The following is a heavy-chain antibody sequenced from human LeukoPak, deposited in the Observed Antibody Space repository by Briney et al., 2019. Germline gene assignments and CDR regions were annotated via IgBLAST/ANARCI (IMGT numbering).Heavy chain of an antibody. V-gene: IGHV4-39*01. CDR2: IYYSGST. CDR1: GFTFSSYS. D-gene: IGHD6-13*01. Sequence: GSLRLSCAASGFTFSSYSMSWIRQPPGKGLEWIGSIYYSGSTYYNPSLKSRVTVSVDTSKNQFSLKLSSVTAADTAVYYCARTPSSKTYYFDYCGQGTLVTVSS. CDR3: ARTPSSKTYYFDY. J-gene: IGHJ4*02.